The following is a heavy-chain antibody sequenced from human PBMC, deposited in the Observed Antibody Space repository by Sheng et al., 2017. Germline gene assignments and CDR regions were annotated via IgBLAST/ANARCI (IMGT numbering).Heavy chain of an antibody. D-gene: IGHD3-10*01. CDR2: IHSSGST. CDR1: GGSISSSSYY. CDR3: ARDRRVGEAVDQMENYYYYGMDV. J-gene: IGHJ6*02. Sequence: QLQLQESGPGVVKPSETLSLTCTVSGGSISSSSYYWGWIRQPPGKGLEWIGSIHSSGSTYYNPSLKSRVTISVDTSKNQFSLKLSSVTAADTAVYYCARDRRVGEAVDQMENYYYYGMDVVGPRD. V-gene: IGHV4-39*07.